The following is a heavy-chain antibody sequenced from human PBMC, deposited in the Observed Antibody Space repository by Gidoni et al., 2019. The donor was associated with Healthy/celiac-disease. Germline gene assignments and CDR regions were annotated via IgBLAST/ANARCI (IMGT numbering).Heavy chain of an antibody. CDR2: IDYSGRT. D-gene: IGHD3-10*01. J-gene: IGHJ4*02. CDR3: ASLPRRVLGSGIWVRDY. CDR1: GGSISSSRYS. V-gene: IGHV4-39*07. Sequence: QLQLQESGPGLVKPSETLSLTCTVSGGSISSSRYSWGWLRQPPGKGLEWIGSIDYSGRTYYNQSLKSRVTISVDTSKNQFSLKLSSVTAADTAVYYCASLPRRVLGSGIWVRDYWGQGTLVTVSS.